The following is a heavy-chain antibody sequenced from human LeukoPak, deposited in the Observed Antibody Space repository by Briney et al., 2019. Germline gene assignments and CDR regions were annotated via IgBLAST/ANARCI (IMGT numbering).Heavy chain of an antibody. V-gene: IGHV1-46*01. CDR2: INPSGGST. CDR3: ARVGGGNFDY. J-gene: IGHJ4*02. D-gene: IGHD4-23*01. Sequence: ASVKVSCXASGYTFTSYYMHWVRQAPRQGLEWMGIINPSGGSTSYAQKFQGRVTMTRDTSTSTVYMELSSLRSEDTAVYYCARVGGGNFDYWGQGTLVTVSS. CDR1: GYTFTSYY.